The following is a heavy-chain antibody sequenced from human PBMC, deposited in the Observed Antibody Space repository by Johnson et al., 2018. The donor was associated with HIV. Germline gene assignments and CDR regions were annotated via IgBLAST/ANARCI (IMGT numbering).Heavy chain of an antibody. V-gene: IGHV3-30*04. CDR2: ISYDGSNK. D-gene: IGHD3-9*01. J-gene: IGHJ3*02. Sequence: QVQLVESGGGVVQPGRSLRLSCAASGFIFSTYAIHWVRQAPGEGLKWVAIISYDGSNKYYADSVKGRFTISRDNSKNTLYLQMNRLRAEDTAVYYCARETPGPYFDWSDDAFDIWGQGTMVTVSS. CDR1: GFIFSTYA. CDR3: ARETPGPYFDWSDDAFDI.